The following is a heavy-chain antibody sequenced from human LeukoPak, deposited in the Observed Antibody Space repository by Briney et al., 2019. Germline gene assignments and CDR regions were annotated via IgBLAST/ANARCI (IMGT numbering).Heavy chain of an antibody. V-gene: IGHV3-15*01. CDR1: GFTFSNAW. J-gene: IGHJ4*02. Sequence: GESLKISCAASGFTFSNAWMSWVRQAPGKGLEWVGRIKSKTDGGTTDYAAPVKGRFTISRDDSKNTLYLQMNSLKTEDTAVYYCTTDHRYYDSSGYWNYWGQGTLVTVSS. D-gene: IGHD3-22*01. CDR2: IKSKTDGGTT. CDR3: TTDHRYYDSSGYWNY.